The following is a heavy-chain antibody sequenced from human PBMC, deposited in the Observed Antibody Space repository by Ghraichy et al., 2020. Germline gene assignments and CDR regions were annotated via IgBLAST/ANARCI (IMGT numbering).Heavy chain of an antibody. CDR2: IYWNDDK. V-gene: IGHV2-5*01. J-gene: IGHJ5*02. Sequence: SGPTLVKPTQTLTLTCTFSGFSLSTSGVGVGWIRQPPGKALEWLALIYWNDDKRYSPSLKSRLTITKDTSKNQVVLTMTNMDPVDTATYYCAHTNRVITFGGVIGGFSWFDPWGQGTLVTVSS. CDR3: AHTNRVITFGGVIGGFSWFDP. CDR1: GFSLSTSGVG. D-gene: IGHD3-16*02.